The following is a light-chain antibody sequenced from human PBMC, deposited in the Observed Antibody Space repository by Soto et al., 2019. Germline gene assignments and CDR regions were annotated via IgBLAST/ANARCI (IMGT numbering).Light chain of an antibody. CDR3: QQYYHWPRT. CDR1: HIVGSN. CDR2: AAS. V-gene: IGKV3-15*01. J-gene: IGKJ1*01. Sequence: EIVVTHSLSSLSVSPGERVTLSCRASHIVGSNLAWFQQKPGQAPRLLMYAASTRPTSIAARFSGSGSGTDFILTITSLQSEDSGVFYCQQYYHWPRTFGQGTKVDIK.